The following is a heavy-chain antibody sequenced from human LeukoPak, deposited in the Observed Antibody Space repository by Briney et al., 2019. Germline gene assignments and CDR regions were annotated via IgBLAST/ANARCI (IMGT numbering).Heavy chain of an antibody. V-gene: IGHV3-23*01. CDR1: GFTFNNYA. Sequence: PGGSLRLSCAASGFTFNNYAMNWVRQAPGKGLEWVSSITGSGGDAYYADSVKGRFTISRDNSKNTLDLQMNSLRAEDTAVYYCAKGLKGCSGSSCYYFFDFWGQGALITVSS. CDR2: ITGSGGDA. CDR3: AKGLKGCSGSSCYYFFDF. D-gene: IGHD2-15*01. J-gene: IGHJ4*02.